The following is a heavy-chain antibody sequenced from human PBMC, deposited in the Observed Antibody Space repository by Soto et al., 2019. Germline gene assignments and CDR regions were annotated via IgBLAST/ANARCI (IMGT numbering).Heavy chain of an antibody. D-gene: IGHD3-9*01. CDR1: GFTFGDYG. V-gene: IGHV3-20*01. CDR2: INWNGGST. Sequence: EVQLVESGGGVVRPGGSLRLSCAASGFTFGDYGMSWVRQAPGKGLEWVSGINWNGGSTGYADSVKGRFTISRDNPKNALYLQMNSLRAEDTALYHCARESDILTNEALAFDIWGQVTMVTVSA. J-gene: IGHJ3*02. CDR3: ARESDILTNEALAFDI.